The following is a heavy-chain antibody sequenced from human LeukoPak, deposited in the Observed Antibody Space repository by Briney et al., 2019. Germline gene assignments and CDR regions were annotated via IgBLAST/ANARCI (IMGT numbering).Heavy chain of an antibody. J-gene: IGHJ5*02. CDR2: IYYSGST. V-gene: IGHV4-59*01. D-gene: IGHD6-19*01. CDR3: ARDLSSGSST. Sequence: SETLSLTCTVSGGYISSYYWSWIRQPPGKGLEWIGYIYYSGSTNYNPSLKSRVTISVDASKNQFSLKLSSVTAADTAVYYCARDLSSGSSTWGQGTLVTVSS. CDR1: GGYISSYY.